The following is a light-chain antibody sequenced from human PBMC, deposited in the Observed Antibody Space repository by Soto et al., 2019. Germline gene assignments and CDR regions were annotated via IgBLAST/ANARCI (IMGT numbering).Light chain of an antibody. CDR3: QPRSTRPT. CDR1: QSVSSY. J-gene: IGKJ2*01. CDR2: DAS. V-gene: IGKV3-11*01. Sequence: EIVLTQSPATLSLSPGERATLSCRASQSVSSYLAGYQQKPDQPPRRLIYDASTRATSIPARFSGSGSGTHFTLTISSLEPEDFAFYYCQPRSTRPTFGQGTKLEIK.